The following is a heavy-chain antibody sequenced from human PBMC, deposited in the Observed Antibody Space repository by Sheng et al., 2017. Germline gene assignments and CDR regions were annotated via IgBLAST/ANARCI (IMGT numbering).Heavy chain of an antibody. CDR2: LSSDGSFR. CDR3: GRGEYGDFV. Sequence: QVQLVESGGGVVQPGRSLRLSCAASGFTFNNYSMNWVRQAPGKGLQWVAVLSSDGSFRNYVDSVKGRFTISRDNSKNTLYLQMDSLRAEDTAVYFCGRGEYGDFVWGQGTLVTVSS. V-gene: IGHV3-30*04. CDR1: GFTFNNYS. D-gene: IGHD4-17*01. J-gene: IGHJ4*02.